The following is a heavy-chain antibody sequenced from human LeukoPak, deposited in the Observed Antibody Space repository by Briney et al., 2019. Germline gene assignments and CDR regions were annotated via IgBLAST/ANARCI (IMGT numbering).Heavy chain of an antibody. Sequence: SETLSLTCAVYGGSFSGYYWSWIRQPPGKGLEWIGTIHYSGRTYYSPSLKSRVTISADTSKNQFSLKVSSVTAADTAMYYCARHGLHQAFDYWGQGTLVTVSS. CDR1: GGSFSGYY. J-gene: IGHJ4*02. D-gene: IGHD5/OR15-5a*01. V-gene: IGHV4-34*01. CDR2: IHYSGRT. CDR3: ARHGLHQAFDY.